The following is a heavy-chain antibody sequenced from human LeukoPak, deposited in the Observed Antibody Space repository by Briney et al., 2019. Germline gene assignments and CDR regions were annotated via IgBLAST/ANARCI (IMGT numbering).Heavy chain of an antibody. V-gene: IGHV4-59*08. Sequence: SETLSLTCTVSGGSISSYYWSWIRQPPGKGLEWIGYIYYSGSTNHNPSLKSRVTISVDTSKNQFSLKLSSVTAADTAVYYCARGDYSSAFDIWGQGTMVTVSS. CDR1: GGSISSYY. J-gene: IGHJ3*02. CDR3: ARGDYSSAFDI. D-gene: IGHD4-11*01. CDR2: IYYSGST.